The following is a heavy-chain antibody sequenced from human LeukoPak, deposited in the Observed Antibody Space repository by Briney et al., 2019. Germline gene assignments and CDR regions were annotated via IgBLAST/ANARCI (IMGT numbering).Heavy chain of an antibody. CDR1: GFTFSSYG. CDR2: ISSSSSYI. CDR3: ARVGPPPINIFDY. Sequence: KPGGSLRLSCAASGFTFSSYGMSWVCQAPGKGLEWVSSISSSSSYIYYADSVKGRFTISRDNAKNSLYLQMNSLRAEDTAVYYCARVGPPPINIFDYWGQGTLVTVSS. J-gene: IGHJ4*02. V-gene: IGHV3-21*01. D-gene: IGHD1-14*01.